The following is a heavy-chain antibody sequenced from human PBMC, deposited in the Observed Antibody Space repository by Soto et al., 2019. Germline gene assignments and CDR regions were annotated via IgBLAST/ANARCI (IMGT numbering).Heavy chain of an antibody. D-gene: IGHD3-3*01. V-gene: IGHV1-46*01. Sequence: QVQLVQSGAEVKKPGASVKVSCKASGYTFTSYYMHWVRQAPGQGLEWMGIINPSGGSTSYAQKFQGRVTMTRDTSTSTVYMELSSLRSEDTAVYYCARDYPLRAIFGVVPYYYYGMDVWGQGTTVTVSS. CDR1: GYTFTSYY. CDR3: ARDYPLRAIFGVVPYYYYGMDV. J-gene: IGHJ6*02. CDR2: INPSGGST.